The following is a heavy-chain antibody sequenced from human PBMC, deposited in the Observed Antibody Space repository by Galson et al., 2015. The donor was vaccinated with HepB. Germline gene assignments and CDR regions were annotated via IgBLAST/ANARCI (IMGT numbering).Heavy chain of an antibody. Sequence: LRLSCAASGFTFSSYGMHWVRQAPGKGLEWVAVISYDGSNKYYADSVKGRFTISRDNSKNTLYLQMNSLRAEDTAVYYCAKDRRLAVYYSYGMAVCGQGTTVTVSS. CDR3: AKDRRLAVYYSYGMAV. D-gene: IGHD2-15*01. CDR2: ISYDGSNK. V-gene: IGHV3-30*18. CDR1: GFTFSSYG. J-gene: IGHJ6*02.